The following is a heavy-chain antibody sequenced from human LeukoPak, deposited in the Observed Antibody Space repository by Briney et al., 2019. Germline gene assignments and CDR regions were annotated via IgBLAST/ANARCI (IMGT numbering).Heavy chain of an antibody. V-gene: IGHV3-23*01. Sequence: GGSLRLSCAASGFTFSSYAMSWVRQAPGKGLEWVSAISGSGGSTYYADSVKGRFTISRDNSKNTLYLQMNSLRAEDTAVYYCAKSGVRYYDSSGYPSYYYYYYMDVWAKGPRSPSP. CDR3: AKSGVRYYDSSGYPSYYYYYYMDV. CDR2: ISGSGGST. D-gene: IGHD3-22*01. CDR1: GFTFSSYA. J-gene: IGHJ6*03.